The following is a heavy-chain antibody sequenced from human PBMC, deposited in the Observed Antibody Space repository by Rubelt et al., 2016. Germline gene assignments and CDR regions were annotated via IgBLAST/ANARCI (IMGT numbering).Heavy chain of an antibody. CDR1: GYTFTSYA. V-gene: IGHV1-3*01. J-gene: IGHJ2*01. CDR3: AISTYYYDSSGYYPYWYFDL. Sequence: QVQLVQSGAEVKKPGASVKVSCKASGYTFTSYAMHWVRQAPGQRLEWMGWINAGNGNTKYSRKFQGRVPITRETSASTAYMELSSLRSEDTAVYYCAISTYYYDSSGYYPYWYFDLWGRGTLVTVSS. D-gene: IGHD3-22*01. CDR2: INAGNGNT.